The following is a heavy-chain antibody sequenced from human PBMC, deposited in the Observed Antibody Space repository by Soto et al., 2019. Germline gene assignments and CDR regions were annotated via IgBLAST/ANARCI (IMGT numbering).Heavy chain of an antibody. D-gene: IGHD2-21*02. CDR2: IGASGST. V-gene: IGHV3-23*01. J-gene: IGHJ4*02. CDR3: AMEGVTARFDY. CDR1: GFTFISYA. Sequence: GGSLRLSCAASGFTFISYAMAWVRQAPGKGLEYVSAIGASGSTYYADFVEGRFTISRDNSKNTLYLQMDSLRAEDTAVYSCAMEGVTARFDYWGQGTLVTVSS.